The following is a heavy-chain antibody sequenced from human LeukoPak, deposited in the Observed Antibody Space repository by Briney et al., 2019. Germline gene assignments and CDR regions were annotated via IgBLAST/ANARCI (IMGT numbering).Heavy chain of an antibody. CDR3: ARDLDIVVVPGAPSYDAFDI. D-gene: IGHD2-2*01. J-gene: IGHJ3*02. CDR2: INQDGSIK. Sequence: GGSLRLSCAASEFTLSSNWMTWVRQAPGKGLEWVANINQDGSIKYYVDSVKGRFTISRDNAKNSLYLQMNSLRAEDTAVYYCARDLDIVVVPGAPSYDAFDIWGQGTMVTVSS. V-gene: IGHV3-7*01. CDR1: EFTLSSNW.